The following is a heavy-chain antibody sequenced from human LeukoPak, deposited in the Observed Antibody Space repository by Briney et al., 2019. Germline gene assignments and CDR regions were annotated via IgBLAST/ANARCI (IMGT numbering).Heavy chain of an antibody. Sequence: GGSLRLSCAASGFTFSSYGMHWVRQAPDKGLEWVAVIWYDGSNKYYADSVKGRFTISRDNSKNTLYLQMNSLRAEDTAVYYCARDVGDSSGYLSYWGQGTLVTVSS. D-gene: IGHD3-22*01. CDR1: GFTFSSYG. CDR2: IWYDGSNK. CDR3: ARDVGDSSGYLSY. J-gene: IGHJ4*02. V-gene: IGHV3-33*01.